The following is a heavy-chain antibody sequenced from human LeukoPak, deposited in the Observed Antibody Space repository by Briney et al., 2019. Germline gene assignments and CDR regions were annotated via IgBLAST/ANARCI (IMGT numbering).Heavy chain of an antibody. CDR1: GGSISSGGYY. CDR2: IYYSGST. D-gene: IGHD2-15*01. V-gene: IGHV4-31*03. J-gene: IGHJ4*02. CDR3: ARESDCSGGSCYSSFDY. Sequence: PSETLSLTCTVSGGSISSGGYYWSWIRQHPGKGLEWIGYIYYSGSTYYNPSLKSRVTISVDTSKNQFSLKLSSVTAADTAVYYCARESDCSGGSCYSSFDYWGQGTLVTVSS.